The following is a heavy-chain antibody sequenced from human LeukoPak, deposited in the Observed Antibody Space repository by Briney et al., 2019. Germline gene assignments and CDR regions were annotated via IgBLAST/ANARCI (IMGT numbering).Heavy chain of an antibody. D-gene: IGHD2-8*01. CDR1: GFTFCRYS. J-gene: IGHJ4*02. CDR3: ARDSIVLMVYAIDD. V-gene: IGHV3-21*01. Sequence: NPGGSLRLSCAASGFTFCRYSMNWVRQAPGKGLEWVSSISSSSSYIYYADSVKGRFTISRDNAKNSLYLQMNSLRAEDTAVYYCARDSIVLMVYAIDDWGQGTLVTVSS. CDR2: ISSSSSYI.